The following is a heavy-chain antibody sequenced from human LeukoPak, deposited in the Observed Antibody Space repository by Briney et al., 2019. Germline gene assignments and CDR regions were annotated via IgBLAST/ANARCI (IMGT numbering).Heavy chain of an antibody. CDR1: GFTFSSYA. Sequence: GGSLRLSCAASGFTFSSYAMSWVRQAPGKGLEWVSAISGSGGSTYYADSVKGRFTISRDNSKNTLYLQMNSLRAEDTAVYYCAKDHRTWEFYYDSSDYWGQGTLVTVSS. J-gene: IGHJ4*02. V-gene: IGHV3-23*01. CDR3: AKDHRTWEFYYDSSDY. CDR2: ISGSGGST. D-gene: IGHD3-22*01.